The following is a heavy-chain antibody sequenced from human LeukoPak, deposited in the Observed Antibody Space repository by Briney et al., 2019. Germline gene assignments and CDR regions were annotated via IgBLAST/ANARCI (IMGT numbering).Heavy chain of an antibody. J-gene: IGHJ4*02. V-gene: IGHV1-3*01. CDR2: INVGNGNT. CDR3: ARDMGSSTSCSAY. Sequence: ASVKVSCKASGYTFNSYGIHWVRQAPGQRLEWMGWINVGNGNTKYSQKFQDRVAIARDTSANTAYMELSSLRSEDTAVYYCARDMGSSTSCSAYWGQGTLVTVSS. CDR1: GYTFNSYG. D-gene: IGHD2-2*01.